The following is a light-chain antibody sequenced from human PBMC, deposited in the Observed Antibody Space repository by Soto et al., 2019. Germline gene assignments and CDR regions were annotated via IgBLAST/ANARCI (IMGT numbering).Light chain of an antibody. V-gene: IGKV1-5*01. Sequence: DIQMTQSPSSLSASVGDRVTITCRASQSISIYFNWYQQKPGKAPQLLIYSASSLQSGVPSRFSGRGSGTEFTLTISSLQPDDFATYYCQQYNSYWTFGQGTKVEIK. CDR3: QQYNSYWT. J-gene: IGKJ1*01. CDR2: SAS. CDR1: QSISIY.